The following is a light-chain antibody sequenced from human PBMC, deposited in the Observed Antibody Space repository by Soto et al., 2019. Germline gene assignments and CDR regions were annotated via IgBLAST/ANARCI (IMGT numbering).Light chain of an antibody. CDR1: SSDVGGYNY. V-gene: IGLV2-14*01. CDR2: DVS. J-gene: IGLJ2*01. CDR3: SSYTSSSTVV. Sequence: QSALTQPASVSGSPGQSITISCTGTSSDVGGYNYVSWYQQHPGKAPKLMIYDVSNRPSGVSNRFSGSKSGNTASLTISGLQDEEEADYYCSSYTSSSTVVFGGGTKVTAL.